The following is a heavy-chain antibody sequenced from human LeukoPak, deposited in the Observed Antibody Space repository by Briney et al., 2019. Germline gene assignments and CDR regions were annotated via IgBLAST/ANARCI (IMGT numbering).Heavy chain of an antibody. J-gene: IGHJ4*02. CDR3: ARSVVVVPAAILSDY. CDR1: GYIFSSHG. D-gene: IGHD2-2*01. V-gene: IGHV1-18*01. Sequence: ASVKVSCKASGYIFSSHGISWVRQAPGEGLEWMGWITTYKGNMAYAPKFQGRVTMTTDTSTSTAYMELRSLRSDDTAVYYCARSVVVVPAAILSDYWGQGTLVTVSS. CDR2: ITTYKGNM.